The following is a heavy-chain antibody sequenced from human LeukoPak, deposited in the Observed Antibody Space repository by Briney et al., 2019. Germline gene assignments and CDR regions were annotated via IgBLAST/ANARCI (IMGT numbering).Heavy chain of an antibody. D-gene: IGHD2-2*01. V-gene: IGHV1-46*01. CDR1: GYTFTRYY. J-gene: IGHJ6*02. Sequence: ASVKVSCKASGYTFTRYYMHWVRQAPGQGLEWMGLINPSGGSTRYAQKFQGRATMTRDTSTSTVYMELSSLRSEDTAVYYCARDSVVIPAAIYYGMDVWGQGTTVTVSS. CDR2: INPSGGST. CDR3: ARDSVVIPAAIYYGMDV.